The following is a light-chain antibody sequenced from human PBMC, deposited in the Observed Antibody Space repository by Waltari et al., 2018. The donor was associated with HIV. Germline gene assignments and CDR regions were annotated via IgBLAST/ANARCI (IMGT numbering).Light chain of an antibody. CDR1: DSNIGSHA. J-gene: IGLJ2*01. Sequence: QSVLTQSPSVSEAPGQSVTISCSGSDSNIGSHAVTWYQQFPGKPPRLLVYNDDLILSGVSDRLSDSKSGTSASLAINDLQSEHESHYYCAAWDDGLNGVIFGGGTKVTVL. V-gene: IGLV1-36*01. CDR2: NDD. CDR3: AAWDDGLNGVI.